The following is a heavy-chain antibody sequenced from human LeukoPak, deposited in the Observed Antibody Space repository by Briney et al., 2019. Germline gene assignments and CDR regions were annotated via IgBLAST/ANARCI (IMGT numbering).Heavy chain of an antibody. CDR3: ASSKSIVGATPFDY. J-gene: IGHJ4*02. V-gene: IGHV4-4*07. D-gene: IGHD1-26*01. Sequence: SETLSLTCTVSGGPISSYSWNWIRQPAGKGLEWIGQISTSGSTNYNPSLKSRVTMSVDTSKNQFSLKLSSVTAADTAVYYCASSKSIVGATPFDYWGQGTLVTVSS. CDR1: GGPISSYS. CDR2: ISTSGST.